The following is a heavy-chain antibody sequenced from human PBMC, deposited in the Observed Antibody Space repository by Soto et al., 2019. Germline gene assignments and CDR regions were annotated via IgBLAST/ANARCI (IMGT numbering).Heavy chain of an antibody. CDR3: ARWDFKRWLQHASFDY. CDR1: GGTFSSYA. Sequence: QVQLVQSGAEVKKPGSSVTVSCTASGGTFSSYAISWVRQAPGQGLEWMGGIIPIFGTANYAQKFQGRVTITADESTSTAYMELSSLRSEDTAVYYCARWDFKRWLQHASFDYWGQGTLVTVSS. D-gene: IGHD5-18*01. J-gene: IGHJ4*02. CDR2: IIPIFGTA. V-gene: IGHV1-69*01.